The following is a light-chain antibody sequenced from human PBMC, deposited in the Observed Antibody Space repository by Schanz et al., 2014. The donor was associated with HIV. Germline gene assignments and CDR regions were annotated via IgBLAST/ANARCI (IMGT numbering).Light chain of an antibody. J-gene: IGLJ3*02. CDR1: SSNIGSNI. CDR3: AAWDDSLNGLV. CDR2: TND. V-gene: IGLV1-44*01. Sequence: QSVLTQPPSASVTPGQRVTISCSGSSSNIGSNIVNWYQQLPGTAPKLLIYTNDQRPSGVPDRFSGSKSGTSASLAISGLQSEDEADYYCAAWDDSLNGLVFGGGTKLTVL.